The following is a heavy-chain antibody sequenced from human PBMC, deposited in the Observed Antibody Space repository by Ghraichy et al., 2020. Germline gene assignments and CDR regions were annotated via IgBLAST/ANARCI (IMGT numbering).Heavy chain of an antibody. J-gene: IGHJ4*02. CDR3: AKSVQWLLLVFF. D-gene: IGHD6-19*01. V-gene: IGHV4-39*01. CDR2: IYYSGST. CDR1: GGSISSSSYY. Sequence: SETLSLTCTVSGGSISSSSYYWGWIRQPPGKGLEWIGSIYYSGSTYYNPSLKSRVTISVDTSKNQFSLKLSSVTAADTAVYYCAKSVQWLLLVFFWGQGTLVTVSS.